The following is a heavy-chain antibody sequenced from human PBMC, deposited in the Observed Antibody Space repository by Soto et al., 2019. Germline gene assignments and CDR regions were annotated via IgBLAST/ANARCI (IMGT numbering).Heavy chain of an antibody. V-gene: IGHV4-39*01. CDR3: ARHGYSSSWFDP. CDR1: GGSISSSSYY. CDR2: IYYSGST. D-gene: IGHD6-13*01. J-gene: IGHJ5*02. Sequence: SETLSLTCTVSGGSISSSSYYWGWIRQPPGKGLEWIGSIYYSGSTYYNPSLKSRVTISVDTSKNRFSLKLSSVTAADTAVYYCARHGYSSSWFDPWGQGTLVTVSS.